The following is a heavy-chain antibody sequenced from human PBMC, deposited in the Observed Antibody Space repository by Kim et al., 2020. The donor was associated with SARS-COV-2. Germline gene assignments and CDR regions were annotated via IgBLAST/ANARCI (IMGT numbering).Heavy chain of an antibody. D-gene: IGHD3-10*01. J-gene: IGHJ6*02. CDR3: AKETRCRFGELSTSYAMDV. Sequence: GGSLRLSCAASGFTFSSYGMNWVRQAPGKGLEWVAVISYDGSSKYYADSVKGRFTISRDNTKNTLYLQMNSLRAEDTAVYYCAKETRCRFGELSTSYAMDVWGQGTTVTVSS. V-gene: IGHV3-30*18. CDR1: GFTFSSYG. CDR2: ISYDGSSK.